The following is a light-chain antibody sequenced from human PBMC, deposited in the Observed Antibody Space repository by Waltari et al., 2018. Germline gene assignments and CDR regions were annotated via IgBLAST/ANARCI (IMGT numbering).Light chain of an antibody. CDR1: NSDVGAYNH. CDR3: CSYAGRYTSV. V-gene: IGLV2-11*01. J-gene: IGLJ2*01. Sequence: QSALTQPRSVSGSPGQSLTLSCTGTNSDVGAYNHVPWYQPRPATPPKRVLYDVDKRPSGVPDRFSGSKAGNTASLTISGLQADDEADYYCCSYAGRYTSVFGGGTKVTVL. CDR2: DVD.